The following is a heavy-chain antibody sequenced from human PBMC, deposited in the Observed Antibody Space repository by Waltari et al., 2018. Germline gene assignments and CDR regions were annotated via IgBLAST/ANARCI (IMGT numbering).Heavy chain of an antibody. V-gene: IGHV3-33*01. CDR3: ARAEPMIGGSVQH. Sequence: QVQLVESGGGVVQPGRSLRLSCAASGFTFSSYGMHWVRQAPGKGLEWVAVRWYDASNKYYADSVNGRFTISRDNSKNTLYLQMNSLRAEDTAVYYCARAEPMIGGSVQHWGQGTLVTVSS. CDR1: GFTFSSYG. CDR2: RWYDASNK. D-gene: IGHD3-22*01. J-gene: IGHJ1*01.